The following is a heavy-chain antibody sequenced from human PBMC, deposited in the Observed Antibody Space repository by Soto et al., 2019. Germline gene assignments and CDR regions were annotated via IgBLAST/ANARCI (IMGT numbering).Heavy chain of an antibody. Sequence: PSETRSLTWAVYGGSFSCHYWSWIRQAPGKGLKWIGQVDHSGSTNYNPSLKSRVTISLDTSKNTLYLQMNSLRAEDTAVYYCAKGTTVILLSYFDYWGQGTLVTVSS. V-gene: IGHV4-34*01. CDR3: AKGTTVILLSYFDY. J-gene: IGHJ4*02. D-gene: IGHD4-17*01. CDR1: GGSFSCHY. CDR2: VDHSGST.